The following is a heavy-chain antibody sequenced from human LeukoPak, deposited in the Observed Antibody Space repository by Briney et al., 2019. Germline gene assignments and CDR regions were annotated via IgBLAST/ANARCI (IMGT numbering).Heavy chain of an antibody. Sequence: GGSLRLSCAASGFTFSNYWMHWVRQAPGKGLVWVSHITEDGTSTTYADSVKGRFTISRDNAKKTVFLQMNSLRAEDTAVYYCARDWGNWDFDYWGQGTLVIVSS. CDR2: ITEDGTST. CDR3: ARDWGNWDFDY. CDR1: GFTFSNYW. D-gene: IGHD1-1*01. V-gene: IGHV3-74*01. J-gene: IGHJ4*02.